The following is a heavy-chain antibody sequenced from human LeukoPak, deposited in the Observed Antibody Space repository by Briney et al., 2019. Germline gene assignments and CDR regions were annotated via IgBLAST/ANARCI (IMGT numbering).Heavy chain of an antibody. CDR1: GYTFTVYY. D-gene: IGHD6-6*01. J-gene: IGHJ4*02. Sequence: ASVKVSCKASGYTFTVYYIHWVRQAPGQGLEWIGRINPNSGGTNYAQKFQGWVTMTRDTSISTAYMELSRLRSDDTAVYYCARGRIYSSSALPAGYWGQGTLVTVSS. CDR2: INPNSGGT. V-gene: IGHV1-2*04. CDR3: ARGRIYSSSALPAGY.